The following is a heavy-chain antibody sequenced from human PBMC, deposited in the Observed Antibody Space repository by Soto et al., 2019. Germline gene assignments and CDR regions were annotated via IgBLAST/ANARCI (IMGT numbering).Heavy chain of an antibody. CDR1: GGSVSSGSYY. D-gene: IGHD3-10*01. CDR3: ASAGASHGHTGGDY. V-gene: IGHV4-61*01. Sequence: PSETLSLTCTVSGGSVSSGSYYWSWIRQPPGKGLEWIGYIYYSGSTNYNPSLKSRVTISVDTSKNPLSLKLSSVTAADTAVYYCASAGASHGHTGGDYWGQGTLVTVSS. CDR2: IYYSGST. J-gene: IGHJ4*02.